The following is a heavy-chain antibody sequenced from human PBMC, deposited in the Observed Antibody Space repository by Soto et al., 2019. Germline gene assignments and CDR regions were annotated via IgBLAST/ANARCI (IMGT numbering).Heavy chain of an antibody. CDR3: ARGGHDYGDYDYYYYMDV. J-gene: IGHJ6*03. Sequence: GGSLRLSCAASGFTFSSYAMSWVRQAPGKGLEWVSAISGSGGSTYYADSVKGRFTISRDNSKNTLYLQMNSLRAEDTAVYYCARGGHDYGDYDYYYYMDVWGKGTTVTVSS. CDR1: GFTFSSYA. CDR2: ISGSGGST. D-gene: IGHD4-17*01. V-gene: IGHV3-23*01.